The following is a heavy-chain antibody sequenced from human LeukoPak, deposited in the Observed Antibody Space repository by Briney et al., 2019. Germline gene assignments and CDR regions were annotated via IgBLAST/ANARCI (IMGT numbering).Heavy chain of an antibody. CDR3: AREDSSGWYVFDY. D-gene: IGHD6-19*01. Sequence: ASVKVSCKASGYTFTSYYMHWVRQAPGQGLEWMGIITPSGGSTSYAQKFQGRVTMTRDTSTSTVYMELSSLRSEDTAMYYCAREDSSGWYVFDYWGQGTLVTVSS. CDR1: GYTFTSYY. V-gene: IGHV1-46*01. CDR2: ITPSGGST. J-gene: IGHJ4*02.